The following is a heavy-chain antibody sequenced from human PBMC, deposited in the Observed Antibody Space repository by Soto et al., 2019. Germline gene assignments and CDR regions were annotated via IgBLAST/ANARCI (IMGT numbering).Heavy chain of an antibody. CDR3: ARRAKSGSDNKYYYYYYMDV. CDR2: IYYTGSP. Sequence: SETLSLTCTVSGGSISPYYWTWIRQPPGEGLEWIGEIYYTGSPNYSPSLKSRVTISVDTSKSQFSLKLTSVTAADTAVYYCARRAKSGSDNKYYYYYYMDVWGKGTTVTVSS. V-gene: IGHV4-59*08. CDR1: GGSISPYY. D-gene: IGHD3-3*01. J-gene: IGHJ6*03.